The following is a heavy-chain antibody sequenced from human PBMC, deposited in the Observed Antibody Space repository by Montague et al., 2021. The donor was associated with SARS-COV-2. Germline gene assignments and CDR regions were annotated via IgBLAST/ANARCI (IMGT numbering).Heavy chain of an antibody. V-gene: IGHV4-34*01. Sequence: SETRSLTCAVYGGSFSGYYWNWIRQPPGKGLEWIGEINHSGSTNYNPSLKSRVTMSVDTSKNQFSLKLSSLTAADAAVYYCARGARQGYGFRLGSFDSWGQGTLVTVSS. J-gene: IGHJ4*02. CDR1: GGSFSGYY. D-gene: IGHD3-10*01. CDR3: ARGARQGYGFRLGSFDS. CDR2: INHSGST.